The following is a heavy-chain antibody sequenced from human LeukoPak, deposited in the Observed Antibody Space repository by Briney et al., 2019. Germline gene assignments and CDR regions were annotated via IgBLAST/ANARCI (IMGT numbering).Heavy chain of an antibody. V-gene: IGHV1-18*01. CDR1: GYTFTSYG. Sequence: ASMKVSCKASGYTFTSYGISWVRQAPGQGLEWMGWISAYNGNTNFAQKLRGRVTMTTDTSTSTAYMDLRSLRSDDTAVYYCARDQAATNTQVRFCLDWGQGTLVTVSS. CDR3: ARDQAATNTQVRFCLD. CDR2: ISAYNGNT. J-gene: IGHJ4*02. D-gene: IGHD3-9*01.